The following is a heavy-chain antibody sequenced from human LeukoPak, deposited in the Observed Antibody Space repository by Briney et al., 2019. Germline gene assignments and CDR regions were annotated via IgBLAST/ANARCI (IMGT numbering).Heavy chain of an antibody. CDR1: GFTFSSYA. Sequence: GGSLRLSCAASGFTFSSYAMSWVRQAPGKGLEWVSAISGSGGSTYYADSVKGRFTISRDNSKNTLYLQMNSLRAEDTAVYYCAKDDGSSWSYLYYYGMDVWGQGTTVTVSS. CDR3: AKDDGSSWSYLYYYGMDV. V-gene: IGHV3-23*01. J-gene: IGHJ6*02. CDR2: ISGSGGST. D-gene: IGHD6-13*01.